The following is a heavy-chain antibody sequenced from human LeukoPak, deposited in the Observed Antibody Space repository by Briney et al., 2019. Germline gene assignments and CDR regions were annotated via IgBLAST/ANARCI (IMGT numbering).Heavy chain of an antibody. CDR1: GLTLSNYD. CDR2: IGSGGYR. D-gene: IGHD6-6*01. V-gene: IGHV3-23*01. J-gene: IGHJ4*02. CDR3: ATKLPDASSYFDF. Sequence: PGGSLRLSCVASGLTLSNYDTTWVRQAPGKGLEYVSSIGSGGYRFYGGSVKGRFSISRDTSQNTVYLQMNSLRGEDTAIYFCATKLPDASSYFDFWGQGILVTVSS.